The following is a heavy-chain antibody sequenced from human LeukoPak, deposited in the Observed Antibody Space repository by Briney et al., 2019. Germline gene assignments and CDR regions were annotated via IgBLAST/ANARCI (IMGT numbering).Heavy chain of an antibody. CDR2: IFPGGST. Sequence: SETLSLTCTVSGGSIGSGSYYWNWVRQPAGKGLEWIGRIFPGGSTNYNPSLKSRVTISVDTSKNQFSLRLTSVTAADTAVYYCARMASNSGGYYWGQGTLVTVSS. J-gene: IGHJ4*02. CDR3: ARMASNSGGYY. CDR1: GGSIGSGSYY. V-gene: IGHV4-61*02. D-gene: IGHD1-26*01.